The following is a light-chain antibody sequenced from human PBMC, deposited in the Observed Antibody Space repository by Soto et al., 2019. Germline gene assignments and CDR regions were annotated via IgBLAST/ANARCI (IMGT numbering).Light chain of an antibody. V-gene: IGLV2-23*02. CDR3: CSYAGSSTWV. Sequence: QSALTQPASVSGSPGQSITISCTGTSSDVGNYNLVSWDQQHPRKAPKLMISEVSKRPSGVSNRFSGSKSGNTASLTISGLQAEDEADYYCCSYAGSSTWVFGGGTKLTVL. CDR2: EVS. J-gene: IGLJ3*02. CDR1: SSDVGNYNL.